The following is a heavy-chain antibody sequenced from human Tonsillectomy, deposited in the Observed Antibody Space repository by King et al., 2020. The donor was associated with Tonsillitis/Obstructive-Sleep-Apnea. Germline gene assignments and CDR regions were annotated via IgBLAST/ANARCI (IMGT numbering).Heavy chain of an antibody. CDR1: GYSFSEYW. CDR2: IYPDDSDT. D-gene: IGHD2-2*02. J-gene: IGHJ5*02. Sequence: VQLVESGAEVKKPGESLKISCKGSGYSFSEYWIAWVRQMPGKGLEWMGIIYPDDSDTRYSPSFQGQVTMSVDKPISTAYLQWSSLKASDTAIYYCARRRDVVVPAAIAGWFDPWGQGTLVTVSS. CDR3: ARRRDVVVPAAIAGWFDP. V-gene: IGHV5-51*01.